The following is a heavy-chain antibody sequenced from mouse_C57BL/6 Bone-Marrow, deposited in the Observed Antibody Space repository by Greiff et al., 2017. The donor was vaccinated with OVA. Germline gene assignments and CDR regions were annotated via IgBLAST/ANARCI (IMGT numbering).Heavy chain of an antibody. D-gene: IGHD4-1*02. J-gene: IGHJ3*01. CDR2: ISSGGSYT. CDR3: ARLNWDGAY. V-gene: IGHV5-6*01. CDR1: GFTFSSYG. Sequence: DVQLVESGGDLVKPGGSLKLSCAASGFTFSSYGMSWVRQTPDKRLEWVATISSGGSYTYYPDSVKGRFTISRDNAKNTLYLQMSSLKSEDTAMYYCARLNWDGAYWGQGTLVTVSA.